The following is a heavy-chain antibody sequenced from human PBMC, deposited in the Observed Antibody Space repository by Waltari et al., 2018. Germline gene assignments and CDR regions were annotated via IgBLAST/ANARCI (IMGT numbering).Heavy chain of an antibody. D-gene: IGHD3-16*01. Sequence: QVQLVQSGAAVRKPGASVKVSCKTSGYAFTRYYMHWVRQAPGQGLEWMGRSHPNSGGTNYEKKYQGRITMTRETAISTVYMELSRLISNDTAVYYCARTYQSASYSDYWGQGTPVTVSS. CDR1: GYAFTRYY. J-gene: IGHJ4*02. CDR3: ARTYQSASYSDY. CDR2: SHPNSGGT. V-gene: IGHV1-2*02.